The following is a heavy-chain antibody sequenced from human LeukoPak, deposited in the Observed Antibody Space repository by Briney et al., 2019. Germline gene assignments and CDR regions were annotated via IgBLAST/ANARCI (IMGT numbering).Heavy chain of an antibody. Sequence: GGSLRLSCAASGFTFSDYYMSWIRQAPGKGLEWVAVIWYDGSNKYYADSVKGRFTISRDNSKNTLYLQMNSLRAEDTAVYYCARDRSYDSSGYLDYWGQGTLVTVSS. D-gene: IGHD3-22*01. J-gene: IGHJ4*02. CDR3: ARDRSYDSSGYLDY. CDR1: GFTFSDYY. V-gene: IGHV3-33*08. CDR2: IWYDGSNK.